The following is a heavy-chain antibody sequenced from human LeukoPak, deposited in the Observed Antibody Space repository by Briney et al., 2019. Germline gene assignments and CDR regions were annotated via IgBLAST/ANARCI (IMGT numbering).Heavy chain of an antibody. CDR3: ARDKGNIVVVPAAISFDY. Sequence: GGSLRLSCAASGFTFDDYAMHWVRQAPGKGLEWVSGISWNSGSIGYADSVKGRFTISRDNAKNSLYLQMNSLRAEDTAVYYCARDKGNIVVVPAAISFDYWGQGTLVTVSS. CDR2: ISWNSGSI. V-gene: IGHV3-9*01. J-gene: IGHJ4*02. CDR1: GFTFDDYA. D-gene: IGHD2-2*01.